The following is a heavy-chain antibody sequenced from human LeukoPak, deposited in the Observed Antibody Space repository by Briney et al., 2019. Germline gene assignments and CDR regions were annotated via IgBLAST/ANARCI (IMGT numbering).Heavy chain of an antibody. D-gene: IGHD4-23*01. Sequence: GGSLRLSCAGSGITFSSYWMDWVRQAPGKGLGWVSRINSDGISTNYADSVKGRVTISRDNAKNTLYLQMNSLRAEDTAVYYCARSAYPGNSVIEDWGRGTLVTVSS. V-gene: IGHV3-74*01. J-gene: IGHJ4*02. CDR1: GITFSSYW. CDR3: ARSAYPGNSVIED. CDR2: INSDGIST.